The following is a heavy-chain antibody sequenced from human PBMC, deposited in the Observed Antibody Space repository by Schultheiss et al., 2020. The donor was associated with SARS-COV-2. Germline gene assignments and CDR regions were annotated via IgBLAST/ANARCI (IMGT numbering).Heavy chain of an antibody. V-gene: IGHV3-13*01. CDR1: GFTFSDAW. CDR3: ARGDLDL. J-gene: IGHJ4*02. CDR2: IGNAGDT. D-gene: IGHD3/OR15-3a*01. Sequence: GGSLRLSCAASGFTFSDAWMNWVRQATGGGLEWVSVIGNAGDTYYSASVKGRFTISRDNAKNSLYLQVNSLRDDDTAAYYCARGDLDLGGQGTLVTVSS.